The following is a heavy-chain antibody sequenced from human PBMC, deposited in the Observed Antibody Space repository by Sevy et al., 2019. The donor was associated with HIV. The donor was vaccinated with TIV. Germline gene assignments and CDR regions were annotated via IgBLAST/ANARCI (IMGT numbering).Heavy chain of an antibody. CDR3: ARAVMDDILTGYYGAMDV. CDR2: IYTSGST. J-gene: IGHJ6*03. V-gene: IGHV4-61*02. Sequence: SETLSLTCTVSGGSISSGSYYWSWIRQPAGKGLEWIGRIYTSGSTNYNPSLKSRVTISVDTSKNQFSLKLSIVTAADTAVYYCARAVMDDILTGYYGAMDVWGKGTTVTVSS. D-gene: IGHD3-9*01. CDR1: GGSISSGSYY.